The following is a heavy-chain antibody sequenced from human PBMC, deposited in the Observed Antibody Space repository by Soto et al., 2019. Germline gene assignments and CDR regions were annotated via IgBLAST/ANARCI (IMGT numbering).Heavy chain of an antibody. CDR2: IYSGGST. Sequence: EVQLVESGGGLVQPGGSLRLSCAASGFTVSSNYMSWVRQAPGKGLEWVSVIYSGGSTYYADSVKGRFTISRDNSKNTLYLQMNSLRAEDTAVYYCARMGYSSGYSGYFDPWGQGTLVTVSS. J-gene: IGHJ5*02. CDR3: ARMGYSSGYSGYFDP. CDR1: GFTVSSNY. D-gene: IGHD3-22*01. V-gene: IGHV3-66*01.